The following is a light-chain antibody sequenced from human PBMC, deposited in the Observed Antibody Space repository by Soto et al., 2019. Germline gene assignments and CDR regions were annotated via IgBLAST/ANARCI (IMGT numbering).Light chain of an antibody. CDR2: KAS. CDR1: QSISSW. J-gene: IGKJ4*01. Sequence: DIQLTQSPATLSVYVCDRVSINCRASQSISSWLAWYQQKPGKAPKLLIYKASILETGVPSRFSGSGSGTEFTLTISSLQPDDFATYYCQQYNTYSPLTFGGGTKVDIK. CDR3: QQYNTYSPLT. V-gene: IGKV1-5*03.